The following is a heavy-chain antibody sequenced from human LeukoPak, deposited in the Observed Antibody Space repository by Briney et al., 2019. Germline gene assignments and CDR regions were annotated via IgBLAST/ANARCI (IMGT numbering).Heavy chain of an antibody. CDR2: ISGDGSGT. D-gene: IGHD1-14*01. V-gene: IGHV3-23*01. Sequence: SGGSLRLSCAASGLTFSSYAMSWVRQAPGKGLEWVSAISGDGSGTYYTDSVKGRFTISRDNSKNTLFLQMNSLRVEDTAVYYCAEGGISSVYHAFDIWGQGTMVTVSS. CDR3: AEGGISSVYHAFDI. CDR1: GLTFSSYA. J-gene: IGHJ3*02.